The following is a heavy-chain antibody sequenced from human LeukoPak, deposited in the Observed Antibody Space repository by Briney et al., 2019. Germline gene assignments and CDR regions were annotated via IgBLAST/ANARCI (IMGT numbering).Heavy chain of an antibody. CDR1: GFTFSSYA. J-gene: IGHJ4*02. V-gene: IGHV3-23*01. CDR3: AKAGNKGSSSWFYYFDS. Sequence: GGSLRLSCAASGFTFSSYAMNWVRQAPGKGLEWVSSFSGSSGNTYYADSVKGRFTISRDNSKNTLYLQMNSLRAEDTAVYYCAKAGNKGSSSWFYYFDSWGQRTLVTVSS. CDR2: FSGSSGNT. D-gene: IGHD6-13*01.